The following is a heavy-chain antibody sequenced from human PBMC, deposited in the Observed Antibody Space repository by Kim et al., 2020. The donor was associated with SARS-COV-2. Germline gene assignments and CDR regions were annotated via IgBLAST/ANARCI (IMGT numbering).Heavy chain of an antibody. D-gene: IGHD3-10*01. J-gene: IGHJ4*02. Sequence: LKSRVTISVDTSKNQCALKLSSVTAADTAVYYCARVGSGKWFGELLHMDYWGQGTLVTVSA. V-gene: IGHV4-31*02. CDR3: ARVGSGKWFGELLHMDY.